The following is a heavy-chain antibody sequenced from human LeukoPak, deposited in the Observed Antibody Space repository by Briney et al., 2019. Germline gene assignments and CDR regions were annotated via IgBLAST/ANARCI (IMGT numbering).Heavy chain of an antibody. V-gene: IGHV1-69*13. Sequence: ASVKVSCKASGGTFSSYAISWVRQAPGQGLEWMGGIIPIFGTANYAQKFQGRVTITADESTSTAYMELSSLRSEDTAMYYCARVDRSSGYYYYFDYWGQGTLVTVSS. CDR1: GGTFSSYA. D-gene: IGHD3-22*01. J-gene: IGHJ4*02. CDR2: IIPIFGTA. CDR3: ARVDRSSGYYYYFDY.